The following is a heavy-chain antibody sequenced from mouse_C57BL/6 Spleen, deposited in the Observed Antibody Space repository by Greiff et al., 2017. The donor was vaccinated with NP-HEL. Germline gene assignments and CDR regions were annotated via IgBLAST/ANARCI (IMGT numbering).Heavy chain of an antibody. D-gene: IGHD1-1*01. J-gene: IGHJ2*01. CDR3: ARDYGSSPWYFDY. Sequence: VQLQQSGPELVKPGASVKISCKASGYTFTDYYMNWVKQSHGKSLEWIGDINPNNGGASYNQKFKGKATLTVDKSSSTAYMELRSLTSEDSEVYYCARDYGSSPWYFDYWGQGTTLTVSS. CDR2: INPNNGGA. V-gene: IGHV1-26*01. CDR1: GYTFTDYY.